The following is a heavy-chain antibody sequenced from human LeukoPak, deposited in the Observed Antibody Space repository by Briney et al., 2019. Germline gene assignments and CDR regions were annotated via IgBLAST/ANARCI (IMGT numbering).Heavy chain of an antibody. CDR2: MNPNSGNT. CDR1: GYTFTSYD. J-gene: IGHJ5*02. D-gene: IGHD3-10*01. V-gene: IGHV1-8*02. CDR3: ARGRRVLLWFGEPSNWFDP. Sequence: EASVKVSCKASGYTFTSYDINWVRQATGQGLEWMGWMNPNSGNTGYAQKFQGRVTMTRNTSISTAYMELSSLRSEDTAVYYCARGRRVLLWFGEPSNWFDPWGQGTLVTVSS.